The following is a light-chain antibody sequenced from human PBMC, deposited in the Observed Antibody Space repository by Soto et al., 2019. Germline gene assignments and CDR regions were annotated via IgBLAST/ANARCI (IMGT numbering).Light chain of an antibody. CDR2: KVS. V-gene: IGKV2-24*01. CDR1: QSLVHSDGNTY. Sequence: DIVMTQTPLSSPVTLGQPASISCRSSQSLVHSDGNTYLSWLHQRPGQPPRLLIYKVSNRFCGVPDRFSGRGAATDFTLKISRVEGEDVGVYSRMQATQSPPYTFGQGTKLEI. CDR3: MQATQSPPYT. J-gene: IGKJ2*01.